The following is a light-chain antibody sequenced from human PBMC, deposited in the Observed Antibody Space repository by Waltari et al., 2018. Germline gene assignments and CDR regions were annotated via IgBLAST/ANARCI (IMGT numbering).Light chain of an antibody. Sequence: SSLLTPAPSASVAPGQTATVTCGGDNIRSRSVHWYQQKPGRAPVLVVYLDSDRPSGIAERFSGSKSGNAATLTISRVEAGDEADYYCHVLDANTVMFGGGTKLTVL. CDR3: HVLDANTVM. V-gene: IGLV3-21*02. CDR1: NIRSRS. J-gene: IGLJ3*02. CDR2: LDS.